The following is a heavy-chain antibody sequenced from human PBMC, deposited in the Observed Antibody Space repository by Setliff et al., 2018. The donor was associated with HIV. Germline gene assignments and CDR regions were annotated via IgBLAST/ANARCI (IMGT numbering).Heavy chain of an antibody. CDR3: ARQQGDSRGFYPHFDY. D-gene: IGHD3-22*01. J-gene: IGHJ4*02. V-gene: IGHV4-39*01. CDR2: IYYTGNT. Sequence: SETLSLTCTVSGVSVSGTAYYWAWIRQPPGRGLEWIGNIYYTGNTNYNSSLKSRISMSMVASKKQIFLKMSTVSAADTAVYYCARQQGDSRGFYPHFDYWGQGRLVTVSS. CDR1: GVSVSGTAYY.